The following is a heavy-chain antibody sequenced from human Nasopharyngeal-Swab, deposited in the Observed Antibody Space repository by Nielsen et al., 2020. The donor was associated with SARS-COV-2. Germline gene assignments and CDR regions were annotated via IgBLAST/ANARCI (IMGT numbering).Heavy chain of an antibody. V-gene: IGHV3-11*01. CDR3: ARSSHQSEGYAFDY. J-gene: IGHJ4*02. CDR1: GFTFSDYY. D-gene: IGHD5-12*01. CDR2: ISSSGSTI. Sequence: GGSMRLSCAASGFTFSDYYMSWIRQAPGRGLEWVSYISSSGSTIYYADSVKGRFTISRDNAKNSLYLQMNSLRAEDPAVYYCARSSHQSEGYAFDYWGQGTLVTVSS.